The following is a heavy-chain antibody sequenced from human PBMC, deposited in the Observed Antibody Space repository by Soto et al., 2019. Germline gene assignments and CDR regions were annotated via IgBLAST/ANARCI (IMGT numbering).Heavy chain of an antibody. Sequence: EVQLVESGGGLVQPGGSLRLSCAASGFSFSSIWMAWARQAPGKGLEWVANIKEDGSKRNYVDSVKGRFTISRDNARNSLSLQMNSLRADDTAVYYCAREGEHWCYYMAAWGKGTTVIVSS. J-gene: IGHJ6*03. CDR1: GFSFSSIW. D-gene: IGHD3-3*02. CDR3: AREGEHWCYYMAA. V-gene: IGHV3-7*01. CDR2: IKEDGSKR.